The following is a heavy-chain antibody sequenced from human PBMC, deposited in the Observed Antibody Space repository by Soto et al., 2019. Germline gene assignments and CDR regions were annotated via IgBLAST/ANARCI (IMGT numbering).Heavy chain of an antibody. CDR1: GFTFSHSA. D-gene: IGHD2-2*01. CDR3: ARGCHSSTNWFDP. Sequence: GGSLRLSCAASGFTFSHSAINWVRQAPGKGLEWVSAISDSGAGTYYAASVTGRFTISRDNSKNTLYLQMNSLRAEDTALYQCARGCHSSTNWFDPWGQGTLVTVSS. CDR2: ISDSGAGT. J-gene: IGHJ5*02. V-gene: IGHV3-23*01.